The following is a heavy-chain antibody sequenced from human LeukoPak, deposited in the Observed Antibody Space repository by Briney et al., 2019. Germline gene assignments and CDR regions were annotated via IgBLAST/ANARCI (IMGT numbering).Heavy chain of an antibody. D-gene: IGHD3-3*01. Sequence: SVKVSCKASGGTFSSYAISWVRQAPGQGLEWMGGIIPIFGTANYAQKFQGRVTITADESTSTAYMELSSLRSDDTAVYYCAPGVLGLFHCFDPGGQGTLVTVSS. CDR3: APGVLGLFHCFDP. V-gene: IGHV1-69*13. CDR2: IIPIFGTA. CDR1: GGTFSSYA. J-gene: IGHJ5*02.